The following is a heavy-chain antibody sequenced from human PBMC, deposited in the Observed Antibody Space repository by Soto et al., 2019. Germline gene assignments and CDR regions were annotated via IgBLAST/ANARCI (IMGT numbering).Heavy chain of an antibody. CDR3: VKNSGRFNT. CDR1: GFTFGTTD. D-gene: IGHD3-10*01. CDR2: IDGSGGIT. J-gene: IGHJ5*02. V-gene: IGHV3-23*01. Sequence: QLLQSGGGLVQPGGSLTLSCAASGFTFGTTDMSWVRQAPGEGLEWVSTIDGSGGITYYADSVKGRFTISRDNSRNTVYLQMNSLRGEDTARYYCVKNSGRFNTWGQGALVTVSS.